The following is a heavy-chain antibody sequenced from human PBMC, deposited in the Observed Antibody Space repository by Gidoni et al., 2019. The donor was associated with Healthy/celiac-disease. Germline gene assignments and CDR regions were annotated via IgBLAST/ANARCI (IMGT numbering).Heavy chain of an antibody. V-gene: IGHV3-23*01. CDR2: ISGSGGST. CDR1: GFTFSSYA. J-gene: IGHJ4*02. D-gene: IGHD3-10*01. Sequence: EVQLLESGGGLVQPGGSLRLSCAASGFTFSSYAMSWVRQAPGKGLEWVSAISGSGGSTYYADSVKGRFTISRDNSKNTLYLQMNSLRAEDTAVYYCATPQEAYYGSGSFDYWGQGTLVTVSS. CDR3: ATPQEAYYGSGSFDY.